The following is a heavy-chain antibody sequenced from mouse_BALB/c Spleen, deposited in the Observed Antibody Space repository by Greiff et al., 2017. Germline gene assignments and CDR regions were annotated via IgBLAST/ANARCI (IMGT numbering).Heavy chain of an antibody. CDR2: ISSGGST. Sequence: EVMLVESGGGLVKPGGSLKLSCAASGFTFSSYAMSWVRQTPEKRLEWVASISSGGSTYYPDSVKGRFTISRDNARYILYLQMSSLRSEDTAMYYCARGVPSYFDVWGAGTTVTVSS. CDR1: GFTFSSYA. CDR3: ARGVPSYFDV. J-gene: IGHJ1*01. V-gene: IGHV5-6-5*01.